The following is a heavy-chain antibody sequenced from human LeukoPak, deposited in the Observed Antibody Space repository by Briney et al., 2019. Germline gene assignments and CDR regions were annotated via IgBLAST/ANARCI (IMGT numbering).Heavy chain of an antibody. Sequence: GGSLRLSCAASGFTFSSYAMSWVRQAPGKGLEWVSAISGSGGSTYYADSVKGRFTISRDNSKNTLYLQMNSLRAEDTAVYYCARDPGYGDWFLAYWGQGTLVTVSS. CDR3: ARDPGYGDWFLAY. J-gene: IGHJ4*02. CDR2: ISGSGGST. D-gene: IGHD4-17*01. V-gene: IGHV3-23*01. CDR1: GFTFSSYA.